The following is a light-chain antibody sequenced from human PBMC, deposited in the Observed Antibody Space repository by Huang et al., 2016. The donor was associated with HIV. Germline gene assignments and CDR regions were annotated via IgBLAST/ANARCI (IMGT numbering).Light chain of an antibody. V-gene: IGKV3-15*01. CDR2: GAS. CDR1: QSVSTN. Sequence: EIVMTQSPATLSVSPGERATLSCRASQSVSTNLAWYQQRPGQAPRLLIFGASTRATGIADRCSGSGSGTEFTLTISTLQSEDFAVYYCQQYNIWPRTFGQGTKVDFK. CDR3: QQYNIWPRT. J-gene: IGKJ1*01.